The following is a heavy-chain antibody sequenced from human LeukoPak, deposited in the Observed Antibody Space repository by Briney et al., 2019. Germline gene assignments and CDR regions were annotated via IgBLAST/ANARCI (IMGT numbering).Heavy chain of an antibody. CDR3: ARTQGVYYGGNSGAFDI. J-gene: IGHJ3*02. CDR1: GYTFTSYA. V-gene: IGHV1-3*01. D-gene: IGHD4-23*01. CDR2: INAGKGNT. Sequence: ASVKVSRKASGYTFTSYAMHWVRQAPGQRPEWMGWINAGKGNTKYSQKFQGRVTITRDTSASTAYMEVSSLRSEDTAVYHCARTQGVYYGGNSGAFDIWGQGTVVTVSS.